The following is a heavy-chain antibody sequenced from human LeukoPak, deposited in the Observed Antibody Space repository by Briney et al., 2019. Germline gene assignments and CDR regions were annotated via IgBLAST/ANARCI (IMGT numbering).Heavy chain of an antibody. CDR3: ARGGGWSYVHFYYYMDV. CDR2: MNPNSGNT. V-gene: IGHV1-8*01. J-gene: IGHJ6*03. D-gene: IGHD6-19*01. CDR1: GYTFTSYD. Sequence: GASVKVSCKASGYTFTSYDINWVRQATGHGLEWMGWMNPNSGNTGYAQNFQGRVTMTRNTSISTAYMELNSLRSEDTAVYYCARGGGWSYVHFYYYMDVWGKGTTVTVSS.